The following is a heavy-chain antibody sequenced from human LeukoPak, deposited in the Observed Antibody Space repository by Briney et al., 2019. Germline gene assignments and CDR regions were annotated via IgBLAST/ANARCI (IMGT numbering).Heavy chain of an antibody. J-gene: IGHJ4*02. CDR1: GGSLSGYY. V-gene: IGHV4-34*01. D-gene: IGHD4-11*01. CDR2: INHGGHT. CDR3: VRGLYSRDAGY. Sequence: SETLFLTCDVYGGSLSGYYWSWIRQPPGKRLEWIGEINHGGHTNYNPSLKSRVAMSVDTSKNQFSLNLGSVIAADTAVYYCVRGLYSRDAGYWGQGTLVTVSS.